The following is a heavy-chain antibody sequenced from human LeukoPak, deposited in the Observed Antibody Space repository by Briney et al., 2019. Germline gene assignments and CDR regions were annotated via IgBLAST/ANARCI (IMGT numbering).Heavy chain of an antibody. J-gene: IGHJ4*02. Sequence: GGSLRLSCAASGFIFSSYWMSWVRQAPGKGLEWVSSISGSGDSTYYADSVKGRFTISRDNSKNTLYLQMNSLRGDDTALYYCAGDSSGFYSSFDDWGQGTRVTVSS. CDR1: GFIFSSYW. CDR3: AGDSSGFYSSFDD. CDR2: ISGSGDST. D-gene: IGHD3-22*01. V-gene: IGHV3-23*01.